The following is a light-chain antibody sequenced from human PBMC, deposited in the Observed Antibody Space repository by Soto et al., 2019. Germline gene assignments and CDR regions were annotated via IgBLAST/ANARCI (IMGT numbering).Light chain of an antibody. V-gene: IGKV3-20*01. CDR2: GAS. CDR3: QQYGGSPPFT. J-gene: IGKJ2*01. CDR1: QSIGSSY. Sequence: VLTQSPGTLSLSPGERATISCGASQSIGSSYLAWYQHKPGQAPRLLIYGASSRATGISHRFSGSGSGTDFTLTICRLEPEDCGVYYCQQYGGSPPFTFGQGTSLEIK.